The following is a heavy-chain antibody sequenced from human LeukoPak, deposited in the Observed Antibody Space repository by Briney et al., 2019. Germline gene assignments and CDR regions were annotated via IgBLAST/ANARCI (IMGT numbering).Heavy chain of an antibody. CDR1: GYTFSSYA. CDR2: ISGSGGST. CDR3: AKDGPGPYMDV. J-gene: IGHJ6*03. V-gene: IGHV3-23*01. D-gene: IGHD3-10*01. Sequence: GGSLRLSCAASGYTFSSYAMSWVRQAPGKGREWVSAISGSGGSTYYADSVKGRFTISRDNSKNTLYPQMNSLRAEDMAVYYCAKDGPGPYMDVWGKGTTVTVSS.